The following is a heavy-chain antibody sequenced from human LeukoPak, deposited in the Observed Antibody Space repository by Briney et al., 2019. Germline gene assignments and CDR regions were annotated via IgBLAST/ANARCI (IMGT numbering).Heavy chain of an antibody. CDR2: ISGSGGST. V-gene: IGHV3-23*01. CDR3: ARARGWFGESRMDV. D-gene: IGHD3-10*01. CDR1: GFTFSSYA. Sequence: QSGGSLRLSCAASGFTFSSYAMSWVRQAPGKGLEWVSTISGSGGSTYYADSVKGRFTISRDNAKNSLYLQMNSLRAEDTAVYYCARARGWFGESRMDVWGQGTTVTVSS. J-gene: IGHJ6*02.